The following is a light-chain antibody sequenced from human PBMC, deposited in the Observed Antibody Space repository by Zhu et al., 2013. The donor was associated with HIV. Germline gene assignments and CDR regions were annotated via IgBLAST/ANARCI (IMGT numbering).Light chain of an antibody. V-gene: IGLV3-1*01. Sequence: SYNLTQPPSVSVSPGQTASITCSGHKLEDKYVCWYQQKSGQSPVLVIYQDIKRPSGIPERFSGSNSGNTATLTISGTQPMDEADYYCQVWDSSTVFGGGTKLTVL. CDR1: KLEDKY. CDR3: QVWDSSTV. CDR2: QDI. J-gene: IGLJ2*01.